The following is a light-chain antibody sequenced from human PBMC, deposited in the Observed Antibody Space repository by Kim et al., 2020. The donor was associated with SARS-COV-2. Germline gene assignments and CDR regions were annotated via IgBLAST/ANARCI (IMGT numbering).Light chain of an antibody. Sequence: EIVLTQSPATLSLSPGDRATLSCRASQTITDKSLAWYQQKPGRSPRVLIYGVSNRATGIPDRFSGSGSGTDFTLTISRLEPEDFAVYYCQKYDASPCTFGQGTKLEI. V-gene: IGKV3-20*01. CDR2: GVS. CDR1: QTITDKS. J-gene: IGKJ2*02. CDR3: QKYDASPCT.